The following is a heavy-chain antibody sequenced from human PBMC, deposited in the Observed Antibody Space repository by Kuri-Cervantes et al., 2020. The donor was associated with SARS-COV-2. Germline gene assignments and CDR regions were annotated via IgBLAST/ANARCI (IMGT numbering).Heavy chain of an antibody. J-gene: IGHJ4*02. CDR2: INPNSCGT. CDR3: ARAARAVYYLDY. V-gene: IGHV1-2*02. D-gene: IGHD5-18*01. CDR1: GYTFTGYY. Sequence: ASVKVSCKASGYTFTGYYMHWVRQAPGQGLEWMGWINPNSCGTNYAQKFQGRVTMTRDTSISTAYMELSRLSSDDTAVYYCARAARAVYYLDYWGQGTLVTVSS.